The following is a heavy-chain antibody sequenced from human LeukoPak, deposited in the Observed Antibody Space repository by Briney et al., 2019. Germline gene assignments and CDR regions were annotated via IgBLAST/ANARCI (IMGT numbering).Heavy chain of an antibody. CDR1: GFTFSSYS. CDR2: ISSSSSYI. D-gene: IGHD6-19*01. V-gene: IGHV3-21*01. J-gene: IGHJ4*02. Sequence: GGSLRLSCAASGFTFSSYSMNWVRQALGKGLEWVSSISSSSSYIYYADSVKGRFTISRDNSKNTLYLQMNSLRAEDTAVYYCASRSVAGTLSYFDYWGQGTLVTVSS. CDR3: ASRSVAGTLSYFDY.